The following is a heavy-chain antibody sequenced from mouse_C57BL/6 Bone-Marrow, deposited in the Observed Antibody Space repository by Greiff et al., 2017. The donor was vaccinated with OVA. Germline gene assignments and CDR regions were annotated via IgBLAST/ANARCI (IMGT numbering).Heavy chain of an antibody. Sequence: LQQSGAELVRPGSSVKLSCKASCFAFMASSMHWVKQRPGHGLEWIGSFTLYGGSTEYSANFKGKATLTANTSSSTAYLELSSLTSEDSAVYYCASGTYFAYWGQGTLVTVSA. CDR1: CFAFMASS. V-gene: IGHV1-49*01. CDR3: ASGTYFAY. CDR2: FTLYGGST. J-gene: IGHJ3*01. D-gene: IGHD5-1*01.